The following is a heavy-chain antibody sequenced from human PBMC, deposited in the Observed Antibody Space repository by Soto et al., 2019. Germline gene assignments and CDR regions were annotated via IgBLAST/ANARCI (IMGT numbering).Heavy chain of an antibody. CDR3: ARGTDYAGYIDY. J-gene: IGHJ4*02. V-gene: IGHV1-69*13. D-gene: IGHD4-17*01. Sequence: QVRLVQSGAEVKKPGSSVKVSCKASGGTFSNHAINWVRQAPGQGPEWMGVIILPFGTPNYAQRFQGRVTITADESMTTAYMELNGLRSEDTAVYYCARGTDYAGYIDYWGQGSLVTVSS. CDR1: GGTFSNHA. CDR2: IILPFGTP.